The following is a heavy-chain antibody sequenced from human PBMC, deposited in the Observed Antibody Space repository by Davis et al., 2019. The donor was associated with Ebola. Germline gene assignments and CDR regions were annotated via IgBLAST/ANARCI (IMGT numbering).Heavy chain of an antibody. D-gene: IGHD2-2*01. Sequence: GESLKISCKGSGYSFTSYWISWVRQMPGKGLEWMGIIYPGDSDTRYSPSFQGQVTISADKSISTAYLQWSSLKASDTAMYYCARIGYCISTSCYYFDYWGQGTLVTVSS. CDR2: IYPGDSDT. V-gene: IGHV5-51*01. CDR1: GYSFTSYW. J-gene: IGHJ4*02. CDR3: ARIGYCISTSCYYFDY.